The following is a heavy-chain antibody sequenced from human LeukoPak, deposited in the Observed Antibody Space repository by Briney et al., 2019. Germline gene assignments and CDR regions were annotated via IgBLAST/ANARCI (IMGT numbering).Heavy chain of an antibody. CDR2: IIPSFGTA. D-gene: IGHD3-3*01. CDR1: GGTFSSYA. Sequence: SVKVSCKASGGTFSSYAMSWVRQAPGQGLEWMGGIIPSFGTANYAQKVQGRVTITTDESKSTAYMELSRLRSEETAVYYCARETTSGGITIFGVVIEGSNWFDPWGKGTLVTVSS. V-gene: IGHV1-69*05. CDR3: ARETTSGGITIFGVVIEGSNWFDP. J-gene: IGHJ5*02.